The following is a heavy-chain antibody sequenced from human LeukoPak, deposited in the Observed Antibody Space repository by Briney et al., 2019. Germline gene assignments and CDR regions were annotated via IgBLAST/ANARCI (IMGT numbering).Heavy chain of an antibody. V-gene: IGHV4-39*07. J-gene: IGHJ2*01. Sequence: SETLSLTCTVSGGSISSSSYYWGWIRQPPGKGLEWIGSIYYSGSTYYNPSLKSRVTISLDTSRNQFSLKLSSVTAADTAVYYCARVSSSWYQDWYFDLWGRGTLVTVSS. D-gene: IGHD6-13*01. CDR2: IYYSGST. CDR3: ARVSSSWYQDWYFDL. CDR1: GGSISSSSYY.